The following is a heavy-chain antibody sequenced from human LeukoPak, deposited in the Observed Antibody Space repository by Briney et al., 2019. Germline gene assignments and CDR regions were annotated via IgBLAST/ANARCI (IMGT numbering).Heavy chain of an antibody. CDR2: ISSSSSYI. D-gene: IGHD2-2*01. J-gene: IGHJ6*03. V-gene: IGHV3-21*01. Sequence: GGSLRLSCAASGFTFSSYSMNWVRQAPGKGLEWVSSISSSSSYIYYADSVKGRFTISRDNAKTSLYLQMNSLRAEDTAVYYCARSIVVVPAASLTYYYMDVWGKGTTVTVSS. CDR3: ARSIVVVPAASLTYYYMDV. CDR1: GFTFSSYS.